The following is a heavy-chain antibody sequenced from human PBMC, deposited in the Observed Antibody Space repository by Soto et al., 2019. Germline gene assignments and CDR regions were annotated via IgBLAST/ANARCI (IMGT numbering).Heavy chain of an antibody. V-gene: IGHV5-51*01. D-gene: IGHD3-16*01. CDR2: IFPDDSDT. Sequence: PGESLKISCQGSGYSFGAYWIGWVRQMPGQGLEWMGIIFPDDSDTRYSPSFQGHVTISVDKSISTAYVQWSSLKASDSAIYYCFRGGVTSRTFDYWGQGTLVTVSS. CDR1: GYSFGAYW. CDR3: FRGGVTSRTFDY. J-gene: IGHJ4*02.